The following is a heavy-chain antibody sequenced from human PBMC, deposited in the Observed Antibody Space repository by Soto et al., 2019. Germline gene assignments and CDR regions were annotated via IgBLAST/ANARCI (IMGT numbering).Heavy chain of an antibody. CDR2: INHSGST. CDR3: ARARLVELERIRTWFDL. CDR1: GGSFIGYY. J-gene: IGHJ5*02. V-gene: IGHV4-34*01. D-gene: IGHD1-1*01. Sequence: PSATLSLTCAFYGGSFIGYYWSWIRQPPGKGLDWIGEINHSGSTNYNPALKSRVTISVDTSKKQFSLKLSSLTAAETAVYYCARARLVELERIRTWFDLWGQGTLVTVS.